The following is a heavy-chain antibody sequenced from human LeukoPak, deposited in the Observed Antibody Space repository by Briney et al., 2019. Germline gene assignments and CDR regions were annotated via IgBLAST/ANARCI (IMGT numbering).Heavy chain of an antibody. CDR3: ARENSGSYREFDY. CDR2: IYTSGST. D-gene: IGHD1-26*01. Sequence: SETLSLTCTVSGGSISSYYWSWIRQPAGKGLEWIGRIYTSGSTNYNASLKSRVSMSVDTSRNQFSLKLSSVTAADTAVFYCARENSGSYREFDYWGQGTLVTISS. J-gene: IGHJ4*02. CDR1: GGSISSYY. V-gene: IGHV4-4*07.